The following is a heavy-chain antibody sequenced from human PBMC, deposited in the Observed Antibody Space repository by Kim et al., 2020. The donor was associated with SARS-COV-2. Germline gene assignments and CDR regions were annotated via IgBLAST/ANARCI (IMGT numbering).Heavy chain of an antibody. V-gene: IGHV4-59*01. CDR1: GGSINGFH. CDR2: IYTSGRT. J-gene: IGHJ4*02. CDR3: AREQLRYSGSFHFDY. Sequence: SETLSLTCTVSGGSINGFHWSWIRQPPGKGLEWIGFIYTSGRTNYNPSLKSRVTISLDISKNQFSLKLISVTAAATAVYYCAREQLRYSGSFHFDYWGQGTLVTVSS. D-gene: IGHD1-26*01.